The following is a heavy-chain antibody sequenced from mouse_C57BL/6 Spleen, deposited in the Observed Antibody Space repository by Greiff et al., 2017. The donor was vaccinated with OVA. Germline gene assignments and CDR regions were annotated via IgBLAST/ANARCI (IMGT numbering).Heavy chain of an antibody. CDR3: ARLELRRGGFDY. Sequence: QVQLKQPGTDLVKPGASVKLSCKASGYTFTSYWMHWVKQRPGQGLEWIGNINPSHGGTNYNETFKSKATLTVDKSSSTAYMQLSSLTSEDSAVYYCARLELRRGGFDYWGQGTTLTVSS. CDR2: INPSHGGT. J-gene: IGHJ2*01. CDR1: GYTFTSYW. D-gene: IGHD2-4*01. V-gene: IGHV1-53*01.